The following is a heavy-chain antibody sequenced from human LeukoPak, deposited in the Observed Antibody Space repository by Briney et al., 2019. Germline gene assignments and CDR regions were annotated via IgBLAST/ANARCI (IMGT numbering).Heavy chain of an antibody. Sequence: SQTLSLTCTVSGGSISSGGYYWSWIRQHPGKGLEWIGYIYYSGSTYYNPSLKSRVTISVDTSKNQFSLKLSSVTAADTAVYYCARDHPEYYYDSSGYYSGAFDIWGQGTMVTVSS. CDR1: GGSISSGGYY. V-gene: IGHV4-31*03. D-gene: IGHD3-22*01. J-gene: IGHJ3*02. CDR2: IYYSGST. CDR3: ARDHPEYYYDSSGYYSGAFDI.